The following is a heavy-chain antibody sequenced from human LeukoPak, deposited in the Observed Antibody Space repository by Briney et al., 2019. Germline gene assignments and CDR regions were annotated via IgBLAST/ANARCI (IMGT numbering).Heavy chain of an antibody. CDR1: GGSFSSYY. D-gene: IGHD3-3*01. CDR3: ARDRYDFWSATYYYGIDV. V-gene: IGHV4-59*01. Sequence: SETLSLTCAVYGGSFSSYYWSWIRQPPGKGLEWIGYIYYSGSTNYNPSLKSRVTISVDTSKNQFSLKLSSVTAADTAVYYCARDRYDFWSATYYYGIDVWGQGTTVTVSS. J-gene: IGHJ6*02. CDR2: IYYSGST.